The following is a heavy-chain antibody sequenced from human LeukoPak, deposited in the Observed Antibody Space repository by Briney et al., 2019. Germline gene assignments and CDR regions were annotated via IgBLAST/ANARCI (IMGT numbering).Heavy chain of an antibody. Sequence: GGSLRLSCSASGFTFSNYAMAWVRQAPGKGLEYVSAISNNGVSTYYADSVKGRFTISRDNSKSTLYLQMNSLRAEDTAVYYCAMDWNCDYWGQGTLVTVSS. V-gene: IGHV3-64*04. CDR1: GFTFSNYA. J-gene: IGHJ4*02. CDR3: AMDWNCDY. D-gene: IGHD3/OR15-3a*01. CDR2: ISNNGVST.